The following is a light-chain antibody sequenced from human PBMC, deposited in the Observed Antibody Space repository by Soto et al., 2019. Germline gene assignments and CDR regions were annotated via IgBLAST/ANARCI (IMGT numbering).Light chain of an antibody. Sequence: EIVLTQSPATLSLSPGERATLSCRASQSVKTFLVWYQQRPGQAPRLLIHDASHRATGIPDRFSGAGSGTDFTLTISRLEPEDFALYYCQQHDILPITFGQGTRLEIK. CDR3: QQHDILPIT. J-gene: IGKJ5*01. CDR1: QSVKTF. V-gene: IGKV3-11*01. CDR2: DAS.